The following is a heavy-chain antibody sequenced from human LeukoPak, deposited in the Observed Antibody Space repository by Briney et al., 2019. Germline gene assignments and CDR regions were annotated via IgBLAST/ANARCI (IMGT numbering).Heavy chain of an antibody. CDR2: IYYSGST. Sequence: SETLSLTCTVSGGSISSYYWSWIRQPPGKGLEWIGYIYYSGSTNYSPSLKSRVTISVDTSKNQFSLKLSSVTAADTAVYYCARASMVRGVGPWGQGTLVTVSS. CDR1: GGSISSYY. CDR3: ARASMVRGVGP. V-gene: IGHV4-59*01. D-gene: IGHD3-10*01. J-gene: IGHJ5*02.